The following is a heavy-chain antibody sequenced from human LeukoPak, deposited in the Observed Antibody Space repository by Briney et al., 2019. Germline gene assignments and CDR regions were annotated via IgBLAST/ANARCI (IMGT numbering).Heavy chain of an antibody. J-gene: IGHJ4*02. Sequence: GGSLRLSCAATGFTFSSYSMNWVRQAPGKGLEWVSYISSSRSTIYYADSVKGRFTISRDNAKNSLYLQMNSLRAEDTAVYYCARGSVWKGEYYSDYWGQGTLVTVSS. V-gene: IGHV3-48*01. D-gene: IGHD3-10*01. CDR1: GFTFSSYS. CDR3: ARGSVWKGEYYSDY. CDR2: ISSSRSTI.